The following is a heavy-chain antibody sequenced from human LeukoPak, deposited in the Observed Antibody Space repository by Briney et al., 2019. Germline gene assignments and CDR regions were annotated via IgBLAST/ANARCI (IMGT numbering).Heavy chain of an antibody. D-gene: IGHD6-19*01. V-gene: IGHV1-8*01. J-gene: IGHJ5*02. CDR1: GYTFTSYD. CDR3: ARGRSIAVAGTPNWFDP. CDR2: MNPNSGNT. Sequence: ASVKVSCKASGYTFTSYDINWVRQATGQGLEWMGWMNPNSGNTGYAQKFQGRVTMTRNTSISTAYMELSSLRSEDTAVYYCARGRSIAVAGTPNWFDPWGQGTLVTVSS.